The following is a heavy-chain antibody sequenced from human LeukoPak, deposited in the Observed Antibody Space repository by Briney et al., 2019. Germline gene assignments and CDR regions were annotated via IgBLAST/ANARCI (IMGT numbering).Heavy chain of an antibody. CDR2: ISYDGTNK. CDR3: ARDERSYYYDTSGDY. D-gene: IGHD3-22*01. V-gene: IGHV3-30-3*01. J-gene: IGHJ4*02. Sequence: PGGSLRLSCAASGFTFSSYWMHWVRQAPGKGLEWVAVISYDGTNKYYADSVKGRFTISRDNFKNTLYLQMGSLRAEDTTVYYCARDERSYYYDTSGDYWGQGTLVTVSS. CDR1: GFTFSSYW.